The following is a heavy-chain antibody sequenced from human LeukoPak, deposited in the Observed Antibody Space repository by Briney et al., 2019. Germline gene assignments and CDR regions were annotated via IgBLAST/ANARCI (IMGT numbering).Heavy chain of an antibody. V-gene: IGHV3-21*01. CDR2: ISSSSSYI. CDR3: ARAGGLDRGGAFDI. Sequence: GGSLRLSCADSGFTFSSYSMNWVRQAPGKGLEWVSSISSSSSYIYYSDSVKGRFTISRDNAKKSLYLQMNGLRAEDTAVYYCARAGGLDRGGAFDIWGQGTMVTVSS. D-gene: IGHD3-10*01. CDR1: GFTFSSYS. J-gene: IGHJ3*02.